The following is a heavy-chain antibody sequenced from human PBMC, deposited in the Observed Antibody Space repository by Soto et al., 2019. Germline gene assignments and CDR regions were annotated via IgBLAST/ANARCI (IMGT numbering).Heavy chain of an antibody. CDR2: INPDGGST. Sequence: QVLLVQSGAEVKKSGASVKVSCKASGYTFTSYCIHWVRQAPGQGLEWMGIINPDGGSTSYAQKVEGRGTMNRGQSTSTLYIELSSRRSEDTAVYYCAGDTRSWDRVDYWGQGSLVTVSS. D-gene: IGHD6-13*01. CDR3: AGDTRSWDRVDY. J-gene: IGHJ4*02. CDR1: GYTFTSYC. V-gene: IGHV1-46*01.